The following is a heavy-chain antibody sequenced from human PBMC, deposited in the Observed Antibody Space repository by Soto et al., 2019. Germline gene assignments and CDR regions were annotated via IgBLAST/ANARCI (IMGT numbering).Heavy chain of an antibody. CDR3: AHSREDIVLVPSAMRDWFDP. CDR1: GFSLSTSGVG. D-gene: IGHD2-2*01. V-gene: IGHV2-5*02. J-gene: IGHJ5*02. Sequence: QITLKESGPTLVKPTQTLTLTCTSSGFSLSTSGVGVGWFRQPPGKALEWLALIYWDDDKRYSPSLESRRTITQDTSKNQVVLTMTHMDPVDTATYYCAHSREDIVLVPSAMRDWFDPWGQGTLVTVSS. CDR2: IYWDDDK.